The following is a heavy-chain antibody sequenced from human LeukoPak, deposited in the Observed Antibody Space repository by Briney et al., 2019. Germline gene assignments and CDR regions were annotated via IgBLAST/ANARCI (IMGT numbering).Heavy chain of an antibody. CDR3: TRGPIQLWIHNAMDV. V-gene: IGHV3-49*04. D-gene: IGHD5-18*01. CDR2: IGSKAYRGTT. Sequence: GGSLRLSCRAFGFTFGDHAMSWVRQAPGKGLEWVGFIGSKAYRGTTEYAASVKGRFTILRDDSKSIAYLQMNSLEIEDTGFYYCTRGPIQLWIHNAMDVWGQGTTVTVSS. CDR1: GFTFGDHA. J-gene: IGHJ6*02.